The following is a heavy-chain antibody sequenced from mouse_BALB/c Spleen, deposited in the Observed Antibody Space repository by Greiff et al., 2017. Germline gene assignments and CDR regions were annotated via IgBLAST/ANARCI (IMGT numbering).Heavy chain of an antibody. J-gene: IGHJ2*01. CDR1: GFTFTDYY. Sequence: EVHLVESGGGLVQPGGSLRLSCATSGFTFTDYYMSWVRQPPGKALEWLGFIRNKANGYTTEYSASVKGRFTISRDNSQSILYLQMNTLRAEDSATYYCARDEAGYFDYWGQGTTLTVSS. CDR2: IRNKANGYTT. D-gene: IGHD4-1*01. CDR3: ARDEAGYFDY. V-gene: IGHV7-3*02.